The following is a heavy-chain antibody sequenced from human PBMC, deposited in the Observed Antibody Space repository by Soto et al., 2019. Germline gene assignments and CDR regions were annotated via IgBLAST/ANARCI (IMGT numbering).Heavy chain of an antibody. Sequence: SETLSLPCTVSGCSVSSGSYYWSWIRQPPGKGLECIGYMSYRGTTNYNPSLKSRVTISTDTSKKQISLKLSSVTAADTAVYYCARAINFDFWSDSQSGYYFDYWGRGTLVTVSS. J-gene: IGHJ4*02. D-gene: IGHD3-3*01. V-gene: IGHV4-61*01. CDR2: MSYRGTT. CDR1: GCSVSSGSYY. CDR3: ARAINFDFWSDSQSGYYFDY.